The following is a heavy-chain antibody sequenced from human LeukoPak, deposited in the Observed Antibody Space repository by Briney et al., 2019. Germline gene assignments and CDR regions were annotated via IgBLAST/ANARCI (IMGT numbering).Heavy chain of an antibody. CDR3: ARASFRSSGWTPSYYYGMDV. J-gene: IGHJ6*02. Sequence: ASVKVSCKTYGYTFTSYAISWVRQAPGQGLEWMGGIIPIFGTANYAQKFQGRVTITADESTSTAYMELSSLRSEDTAVYYCARASFRSSGWTPSYYYGMDVWGQGTTVTVSS. CDR2: IIPIFGTA. D-gene: IGHD6-19*01. V-gene: IGHV1-69*13. CDR1: GYTFTSYA.